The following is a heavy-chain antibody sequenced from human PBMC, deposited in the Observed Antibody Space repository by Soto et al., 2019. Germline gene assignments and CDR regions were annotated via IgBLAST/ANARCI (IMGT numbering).Heavy chain of an antibody. CDR3: ERLGLWNYIYYGMDV. CDR1: GGSISSYY. CDR2: IYYSGST. D-gene: IGHD1-1*01. V-gene: IGHV4-59*01. Sequence: SETLELTCTVSGGSISSYYWSWIRQPPGKGLEWIGYIYYSGSTNYNPSLKSRVTISVDTSKNQFSLKLSSVTAADTAVYYCERLGLWNYIYYGMDVWGQGTTVTVSS. J-gene: IGHJ6*02.